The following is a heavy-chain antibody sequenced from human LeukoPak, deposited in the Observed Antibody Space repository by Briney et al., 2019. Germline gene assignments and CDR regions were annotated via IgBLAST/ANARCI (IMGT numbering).Heavy chain of an antibody. J-gene: IGHJ6*04. V-gene: IGHV3-11*06. Sequence: GGSLRLSCAASGFTFSDYYMSWIRQAPGKGLEWVSYISSSSSYTNYADSVKGRFTISRDNAKNSLYLQMNSLRAEDTAVYYCARGGVVVPAAMPRYYGMDAWGKGTTVTVSS. CDR1: GFTFSDYY. CDR3: ARGGVVVPAAMPRYYGMDA. D-gene: IGHD2-2*01. CDR2: ISSSSSYT.